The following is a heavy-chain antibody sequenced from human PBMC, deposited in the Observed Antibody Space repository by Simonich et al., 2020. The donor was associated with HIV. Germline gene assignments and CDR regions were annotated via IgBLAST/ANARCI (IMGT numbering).Heavy chain of an antibody. V-gene: IGHV4-34*01. D-gene: IGHD3-3*01. CDR3: ARRDRELILYFDY. J-gene: IGHJ4*02. Sequence: QVQLQQWGAGLLKPSENLSLTCAVYGGSFSGYYWSWIRQPPGKGLEWIGEINHSGITNYKSSLNSRAPISVDKSKNQFSLKLSSVTAADTAIYYCARRDRELILYFDYWGQGNLVTVSS. CDR2: INHSGIT. CDR1: GGSFSGYY.